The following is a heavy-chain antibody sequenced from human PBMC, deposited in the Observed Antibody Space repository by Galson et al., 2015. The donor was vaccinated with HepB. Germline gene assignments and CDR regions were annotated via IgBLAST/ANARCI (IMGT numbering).Heavy chain of an antibody. CDR3: ARALNPGQGYCSGGSCYSGYYYYMDV. J-gene: IGHJ6*03. CDR2: ISAYNGNT. Sequence: SVKVSCKASGYTFTSYGISWVRQAPGQGLEWMGWISAYNGNTNYAQKLQGRVTMTTDTSTSTAYMELRSLRSDDTAVYYCARALNPGQGYCSGGSCYSGYYYYMDVWGKGTTVTVSS. CDR1: GYTFTSYG. D-gene: IGHD2-15*01. V-gene: IGHV1-18*01.